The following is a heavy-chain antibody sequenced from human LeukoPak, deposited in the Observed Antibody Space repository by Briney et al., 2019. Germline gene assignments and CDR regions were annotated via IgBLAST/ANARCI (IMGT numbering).Heavy chain of an antibody. CDR1: GLTFSSYS. D-gene: IGHD3-22*01. Sequence: GGSLRLSCAASGLTFSSYSMNWVRQAPGKGLEWVSSISSSSSYIYYADSVKGRFTISRDNAKNSLYLQMNSLRAEDTAVYYCARDPYYYDSSGYMDVWGQGTTVTVSS. CDR2: ISSSSSYI. J-gene: IGHJ6*02. V-gene: IGHV3-21*01. CDR3: ARDPYYYDSSGYMDV.